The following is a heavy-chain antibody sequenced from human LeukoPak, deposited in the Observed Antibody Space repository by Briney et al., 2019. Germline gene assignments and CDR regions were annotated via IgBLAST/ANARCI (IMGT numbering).Heavy chain of an antibody. CDR2: IYHSGST. Sequence: PSETLSLTCTVSGYSISSGYYWGWIRQPPGKGLEWIGSIYHSGSTYYNPSRKSRVTISVDTSKNQFSLKLSSVTAADTAVYYCARVSSGWYRWFDPWGQGTLVTVSS. J-gene: IGHJ5*02. D-gene: IGHD6-19*01. V-gene: IGHV4-38-2*02. CDR3: ARVSSGWYRWFDP. CDR1: GYSISSGYY.